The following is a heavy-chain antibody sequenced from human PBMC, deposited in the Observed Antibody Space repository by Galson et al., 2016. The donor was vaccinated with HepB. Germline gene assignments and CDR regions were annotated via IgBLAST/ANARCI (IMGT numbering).Heavy chain of an antibody. V-gene: IGHV3-48*02. D-gene: IGHD6-6*01. Sequence: SLRLSCAASGFTFRSYSMNWVRQAPGKGLEWVSYISDGSRTIYYADSVKGRFTISRDNAKNSLYLQMNSLRDEDTAVYYCARDQTLAARHFDCWGQGTLATVSS. J-gene: IGHJ4*02. CDR2: ISDGSRTI. CDR1: GFTFRSYS. CDR3: ARDQTLAARHFDC.